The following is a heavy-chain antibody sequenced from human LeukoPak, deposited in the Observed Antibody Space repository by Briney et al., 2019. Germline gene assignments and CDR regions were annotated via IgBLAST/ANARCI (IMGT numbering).Heavy chain of an antibody. CDR1: AYTFSRLG. Sequence: ASVKASGKTSAYTFSRLGISWVRQAPGQGLEWMGWISAYNGQTKYAEKFQDRVTMTTDTSTSTAYMELRSLRSGDTAVYYCARTTTIFGVFTTPFDYWGQGTLVSVSS. V-gene: IGHV1-18*01. D-gene: IGHD3-3*01. CDR2: ISAYNGQT. J-gene: IGHJ4*02. CDR3: ARTTTIFGVFTTPFDY.